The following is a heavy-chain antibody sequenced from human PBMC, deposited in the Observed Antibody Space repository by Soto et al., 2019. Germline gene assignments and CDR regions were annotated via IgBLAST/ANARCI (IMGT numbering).Heavy chain of an antibody. D-gene: IGHD2-2*01. CDR2: LNGNGDHT. Sequence: MTRIRHAAGKELEWVAGLNGNGDHTYYAPSVRCRFTISRDNSKKTVFLQMNSLRADDTGVYYCSTPTTIYVLSLLNLVPSGVGT. V-gene: IGHV3-23*01. J-gene: IGHJ5*02. CDR3: STPTTIYVLSLLNLVP.